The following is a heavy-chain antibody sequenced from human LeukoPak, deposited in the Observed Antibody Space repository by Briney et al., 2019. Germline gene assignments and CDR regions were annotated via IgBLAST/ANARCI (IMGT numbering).Heavy chain of an antibody. V-gene: IGHV3-73*01. CDR3: RHIEYVAPDS. CDR1: GLGFAGSA. J-gene: IGHJ4*02. CDR2: VRSRDKNYAT. D-gene: IGHD2-21*01. Sequence: GGSLRLSCAASGLGFAGSAVHWVRQTSGRGLEWIGCVRSRDKNYATIYGASARGRFTISRDDSRKTASLQMHSLNTEDTAVYYFRHIEYVAPDSWGQGTLVTVSS.